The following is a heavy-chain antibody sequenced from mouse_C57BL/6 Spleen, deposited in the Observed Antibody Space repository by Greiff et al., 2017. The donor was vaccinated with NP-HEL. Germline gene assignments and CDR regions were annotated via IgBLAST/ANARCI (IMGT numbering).Heavy chain of an antibody. V-gene: IGHV1-61*01. Sequence: VQLQQSGAELVRPGSSVKLSCKASGYTFTSYWMDWVKQRPGQGLEWIGNIYPSDSATHYNQKFKDKATLTVDKSSSTAYMQLSSLTSEDSAVYYCARGGVVSMDYWGQGTSVTVAS. CDR1: GYTFTSYW. J-gene: IGHJ4*01. D-gene: IGHD1-1*01. CDR3: ARGGVVSMDY. CDR2: IYPSDSAT.